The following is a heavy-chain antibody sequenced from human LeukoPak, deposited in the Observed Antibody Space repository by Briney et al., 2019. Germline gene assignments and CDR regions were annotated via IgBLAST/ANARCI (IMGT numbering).Heavy chain of an antibody. CDR2: INPNSGGT. J-gene: IGHJ3*02. V-gene: IGHV1-2*02. CDR1: GHTFTAYY. D-gene: IGHD2-2*01. Sequence: ASVKVSCKASGHTFTAYYMHWVRQAPGQGLEWMGWINPNSGGTDYAQKFQGRVTMTSDASISTAYMELTWLRSDDTAVYFCARDRMLWGHDAFAIWGQGTLVTVSS. CDR3: ARDRMLWGHDAFAI.